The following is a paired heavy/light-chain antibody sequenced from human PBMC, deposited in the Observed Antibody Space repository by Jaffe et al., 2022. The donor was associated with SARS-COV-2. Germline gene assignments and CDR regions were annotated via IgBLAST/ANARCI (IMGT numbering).Light chain of an antibody. J-gene: IGKJ2*01. CDR2: KAS. CDR3: QQYNRYPYT. CDR1: QGISNN. Sequence: DIQMTQSPSTLSASAGERVTITCRASQGISNNVAWYQQKPGSAPKLLIYKASILQSGVPSRFSGGGSGTDFTLTISSLQPDDFATFYCQQYNRYPYTFGQGTKLEI. V-gene: IGKV1-5*03.
Heavy chain of an antibody. CDR1: GFSLSTSGVA. CDR2: IYWDDDK. Sequence: QITLRESGPTLVKPTQTLTLTCTFSGFSLSTSGVAVSWIRQPPGKALEWLALIYWDDDKRYSPSLKSRLTITKDTSKNQVVLTMTNMDPVDTGTYYCVHRHIAAVGTGSSWFDPWGQGTPVTVSS. V-gene: IGHV2-5*02. D-gene: IGHD6-13*01. CDR3: VHRHIAAVGTGSSWFDP. J-gene: IGHJ5*02.